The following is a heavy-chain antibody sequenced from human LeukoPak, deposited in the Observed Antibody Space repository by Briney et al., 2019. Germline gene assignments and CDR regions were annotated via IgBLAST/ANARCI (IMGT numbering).Heavy chain of an antibody. CDR1: GGTFSSYA. D-gene: IGHD5-18*01. CDR2: IIPIFGTA. CDR3: ARLIGYGRLYYFDY. J-gene: IGHJ4*02. V-gene: IGHV1-69*06. Sequence: SVKVSCKASGGTFSSYAISWVRQAPGQGLEWMGGIIPIFGTANYAQKFQGRVTITADKSTSTAYMELSSLRSEDMAVYYCARLIGYGRLYYFDYWGQGTLVTVSS.